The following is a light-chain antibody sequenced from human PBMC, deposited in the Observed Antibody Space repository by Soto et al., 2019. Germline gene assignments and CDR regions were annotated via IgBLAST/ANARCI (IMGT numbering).Light chain of an antibody. CDR3: STWDDSLNDVL. CDR1: SSNIGSNT. Sequence: QSVLTQPPSASGTPGQRVTISCAGGSSNIGSNTVQWYQQLPGTAPKLLIYSNNQRPSGVPDRFSGSKSGTSASLAISGLHSEDEADYYCSTWDDSLNDVLFGGGTKLTVL. V-gene: IGLV1-44*01. CDR2: SNN. J-gene: IGLJ2*01.